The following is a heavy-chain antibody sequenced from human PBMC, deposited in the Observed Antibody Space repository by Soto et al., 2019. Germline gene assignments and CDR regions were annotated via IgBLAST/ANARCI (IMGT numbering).Heavy chain of an antibody. CDR3: ARDSILTGSTLDY. CDR1: GGPFSSYA. J-gene: IGHJ4*02. V-gene: IGHV3-30-3*01. Sequence: GGSLRLSCAASGGPFSSYAMHWVRQAPGKGLEWVAVISYDGSNKYYADSVKGRFTISRDNSKNTLYLQMNSLRAEDTAVYYCARDSILTGSTLDYWGQGTLVTVSS. D-gene: IGHD3-9*01. CDR2: ISYDGSNK.